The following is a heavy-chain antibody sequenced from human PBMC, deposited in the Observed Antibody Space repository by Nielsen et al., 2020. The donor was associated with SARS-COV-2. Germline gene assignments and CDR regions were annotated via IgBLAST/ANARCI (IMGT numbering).Heavy chain of an antibody. CDR2: INHSGST. Sequence: SQTLSLTCAVYGGSFSGYYWSWIRQPPGKGLEWIGEINHSGSTNYNPSLKSRVTISVDTSKNQFSLKLSSVTAADTAVYYCARVPYYYGSGSYQQPDYWGQGTLVTVSS. J-gene: IGHJ4*02. D-gene: IGHD3-10*01. CDR3: ARVPYYYGSGSYQQPDY. CDR1: GGSFSGYY. V-gene: IGHV4-34*01.